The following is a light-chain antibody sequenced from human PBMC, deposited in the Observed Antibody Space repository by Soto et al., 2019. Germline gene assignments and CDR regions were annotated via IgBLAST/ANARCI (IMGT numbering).Light chain of an antibody. CDR1: SGHSSYA. J-gene: IGLJ2*01. V-gene: IGLV4-69*01. CDR2: LNSDGGH. CDR3: QTWATGHVI. Sequence: QPVLTQSPSASASLGASVKLTCTLSSGHSSYAIAWHQQQPEKGPRYLMKLNSDGGHIKGDGIPDRFSGSGSGAERYLTISSLQSDDEADYYCQTWATGHVIFGGGTKLTVL.